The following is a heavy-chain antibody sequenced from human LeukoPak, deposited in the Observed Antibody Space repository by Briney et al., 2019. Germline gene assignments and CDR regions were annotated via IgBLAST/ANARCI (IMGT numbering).Heavy chain of an antibody. CDR1: GGSISSYY. Sequence: SETLSLTCTVSGGSISSYYWSWIRQPPGKGLEWIGYISDSGSTSYNPSLESRVSISVDKSKNQFSLKLSSVTAADTAVYYCARGFYGSGSYSSPGFHAFDVWGQGTMVTVSS. D-gene: IGHD3-10*01. CDR2: ISDSGST. V-gene: IGHV4-59*12. J-gene: IGHJ3*01. CDR3: ARGFYGSGSYSSPGFHAFDV.